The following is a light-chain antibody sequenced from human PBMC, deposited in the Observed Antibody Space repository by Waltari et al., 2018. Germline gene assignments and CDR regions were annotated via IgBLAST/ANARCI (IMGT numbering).Light chain of an antibody. CDR3: CSYAGNYIFHV. CDR2: DVS. J-gene: IGLJ1*01. Sequence: QSALTQPASVSGSPGQSITISCTGTSSHVGSYNLVSWYQQHPGEAPKLMIYDVSKRPSGVPDRFSGSKSGNTASLTISGLQAEDDADYYCCSYAGNYIFHVFGTGTKVTVL. V-gene: IGLV2-23*02. CDR1: SSHVGSYNL.